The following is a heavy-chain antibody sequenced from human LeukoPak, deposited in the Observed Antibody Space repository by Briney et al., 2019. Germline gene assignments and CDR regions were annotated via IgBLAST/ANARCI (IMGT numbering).Heavy chain of an antibody. CDR1: GFTFSSYE. CDR3: ARESEFGDYEPWDL. J-gene: IGHJ4*02. D-gene: IGHD4-17*01. V-gene: IGHV3-48*03. CDR2: IGSSGNTV. Sequence: GGSLRLSGAASGFTFSSYEMNWVRQAPGKGLEWVSYIGSSGNTVYYADSVKGRFAVSRDNAENSLYLQMYSLRADDTAVYYCARESEFGDYEPWDLWGQGTLVTVSS.